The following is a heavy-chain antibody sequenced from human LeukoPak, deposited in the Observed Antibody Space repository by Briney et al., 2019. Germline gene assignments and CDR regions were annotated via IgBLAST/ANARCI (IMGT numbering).Heavy chain of an antibody. CDR1: GFTFTNYA. Sequence: GGSLRLSCAASGFTFTNYAMSWVRQAPGKGLEWVSHINSDGSWTSYADSVKGRFTISKDNAKNTVYLQMNSLRAEDTAVYYCVSFYETYWGRGTLVTVSS. CDR3: VSFYETY. D-gene: IGHD2/OR15-2a*01. V-gene: IGHV3-74*01. CDR2: INSDGSWT. J-gene: IGHJ4*02.